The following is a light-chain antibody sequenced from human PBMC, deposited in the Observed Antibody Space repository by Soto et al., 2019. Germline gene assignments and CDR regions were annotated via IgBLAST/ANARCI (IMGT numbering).Light chain of an antibody. CDR1: QSVSSSY. CDR2: GAS. CDR3: QQYGSSPKLT. Sequence: EIVLTQSPGTLSLSPGERATLSCRASQSVSSSYLVWYQQKPGQAPRLLIYGASSRATGIPDRFSGSGSGTDFTLTISRLEPEDFAVYYCQQYGSSPKLTFGGGTRWISN. J-gene: IGKJ4*01. V-gene: IGKV3-20*01.